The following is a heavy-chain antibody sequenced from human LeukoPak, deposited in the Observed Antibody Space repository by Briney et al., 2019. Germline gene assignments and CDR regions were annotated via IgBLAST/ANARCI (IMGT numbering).Heavy chain of an antibody. Sequence: SETLSLTCTVSGGSISSYYWSWIRQPPGKGLEWIGYIYYSGSTNYNPSLKSRVTISVDTSKNQFSLKLSSVTAADTAVYYCAREGAYYDILTGYYKSPHYFDYWGQGTLVTVSS. CDR3: AREGAYYDILTGYYKSPHYFDY. D-gene: IGHD3-9*01. CDR2: IYYSGST. V-gene: IGHV4-59*01. J-gene: IGHJ4*02. CDR1: GGSISSYY.